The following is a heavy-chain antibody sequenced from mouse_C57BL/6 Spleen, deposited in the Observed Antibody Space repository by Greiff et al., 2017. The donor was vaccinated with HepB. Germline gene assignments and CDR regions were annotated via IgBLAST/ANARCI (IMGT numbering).Heavy chain of an antibody. CDR1: GFTFSSYA. Sequence: EVHLVESGGGLVKPGGSLKLSCAASGFTFSSYAMSWVRQTPEKRLEWVATISDGGSYTYYPDNVKGRFTISRDNAKNNLYLQMSHLKSEDTAMYYCARDTYSSSYGAMDYWGQGTSVTVSS. J-gene: IGHJ4*01. V-gene: IGHV5-4*01. D-gene: IGHD1-1*01. CDR2: ISDGGSYT. CDR3: ARDTYSSSYGAMDY.